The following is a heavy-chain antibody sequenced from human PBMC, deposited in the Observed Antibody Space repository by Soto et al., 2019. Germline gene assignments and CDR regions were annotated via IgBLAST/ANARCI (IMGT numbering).Heavy chain of an antibody. CDR3: ARAYSDAFDI. V-gene: IGHV3-11*01. CDR1: GFTFSDYY. J-gene: IGHJ3*02. D-gene: IGHD2-15*01. CDR2: ISSSGTGI. Sequence: QVQLVESGGGLVKPGGSLRLSCAASGFTFSDYYMTWIRQAPGKGLEWVSYISSSGTGIYYADSVKGRFTISRENAKNSLYMQMSSLRAEDAAVYYCARAYSDAFDIWGQGTMVTVSS.